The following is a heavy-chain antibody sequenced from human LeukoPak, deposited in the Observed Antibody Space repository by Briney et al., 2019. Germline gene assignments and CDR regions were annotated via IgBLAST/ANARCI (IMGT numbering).Heavy chain of an antibody. CDR1: GFTFSSYW. J-gene: IGHJ6*03. D-gene: IGHD5-24*01. CDR2: IKEDGSEK. V-gene: IGHV3-7*01. CDR3: AKVEMAITDYFHYYYMDV. Sequence: GGSLRLSCAASGFTFSSYWMTWVRQAPGRGLGWVANIKEDGSEKYYVDSVKGRFTISRDNAKNSLYLQMNSLRAEETAVYYCAKVEMAITDYFHYYYMDVWGKGTTVTVSS.